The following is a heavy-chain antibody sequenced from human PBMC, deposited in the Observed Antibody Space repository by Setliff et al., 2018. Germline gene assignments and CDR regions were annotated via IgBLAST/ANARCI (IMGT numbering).Heavy chain of an antibody. CDR3: VRSSPRGSTAGYWYFDF. CDR2: INHGGSS. Sequence: NPSETLSLTCVVYGGPFSGYTWNWIRQPPGKGLEWIGAINHGGSSTYSPSLKTRVTISVDTSKSQLSLRLASVTAADTAEYYCVRSSPRGSTAGYWYFDFWGRGTLVTVSS. CDR1: GGPFSGYT. D-gene: IGHD6-13*01. J-gene: IGHJ2*01. V-gene: IGHV4-34*01.